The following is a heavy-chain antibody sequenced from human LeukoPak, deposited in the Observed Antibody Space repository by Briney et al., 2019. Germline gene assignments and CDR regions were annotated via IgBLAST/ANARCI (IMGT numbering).Heavy chain of an antibody. D-gene: IGHD2-2*01. CDR1: GFTFGDYA. V-gene: IGHV4-59*01. J-gene: IGHJ5*02. CDR3: ARSRYIVVVPAAMLGPSRNWFDP. Sequence: PGGSLRLSCTASGFTFGDYAVSWIRQPPGKGLERIGYIYYSGSTNYNPSLKSRVTISVDTSKNQFSLKLSSVTAADTAVYYCARSRYIVVVPAAMLGPSRNWFDPWGQGTLVTVSS. CDR2: IYYSGST.